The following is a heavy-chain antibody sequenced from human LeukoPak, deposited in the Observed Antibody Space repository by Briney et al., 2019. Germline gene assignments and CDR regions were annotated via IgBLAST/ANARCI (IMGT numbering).Heavy chain of an antibody. J-gene: IGHJ4*02. CDR3: ARGRYSGYVWGSYRYLFDY. CDR1: GGSFSGYY. D-gene: IGHD3-16*02. Sequence: PSETLSLTCAVYGGSFSGYYWSWIRQPPGKGLEWIGEINHSGSTNYNPSLKSRVTISVDTSKNQFSLKLSSVTAADTAVYYCARGRYSGYVWGSYRYLFDYWGQGTLVTVSS. CDR2: INHSGST. V-gene: IGHV4-34*01.